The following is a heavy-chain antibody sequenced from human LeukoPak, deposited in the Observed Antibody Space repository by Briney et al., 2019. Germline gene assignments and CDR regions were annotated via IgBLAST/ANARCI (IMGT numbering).Heavy chain of an antibody. Sequence: ASVKVSCKASGGTFSSYAISWVRQAPGQGLEWMGWISAYNGNTNYAQKLQGRVTMTTDTSTSTAYMELRSLRSDDTAVYYCARSYDPYYYYYMDVWGKGTTVTVSS. CDR2: ISAYNGNT. V-gene: IGHV1-18*01. CDR3: ARSYDPYYYYYMDV. CDR1: GGTFSSYA. J-gene: IGHJ6*03. D-gene: IGHD3-3*01.